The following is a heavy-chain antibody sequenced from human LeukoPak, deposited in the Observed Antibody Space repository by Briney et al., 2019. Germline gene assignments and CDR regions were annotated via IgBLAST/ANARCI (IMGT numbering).Heavy chain of an antibody. D-gene: IGHD6-13*01. CDR3: ARGATAGRFSLRPTGAYYMDV. CDR2: INPNSGGT. Sequence: ASVKVSCKSSGYTLTGYNMHWVRQAPGQGLEWMGWINPNSGGTNYAQQFQGRVTMTRDTSINTAYMELSSLRFDDTAVYYCARGATAGRFSLRPTGAYYMDVWGKGTTVTVSS. V-gene: IGHV1-2*02. J-gene: IGHJ6*03. CDR1: GYTLTGYN.